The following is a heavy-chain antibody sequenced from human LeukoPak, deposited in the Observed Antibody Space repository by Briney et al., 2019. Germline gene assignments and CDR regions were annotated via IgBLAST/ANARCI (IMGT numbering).Heavy chain of an antibody. CDR2: ISAYNGNT. Sequence: ASVKVSCKASGYTFTSYGISWVRQAPGQGLEWMGWISAYNGNTNYAQKLQGRVTITTDTSTSTANMELRSLRSDDTAVYYCARDRGIVATIGQYWGQGTLVTVSS. D-gene: IGHD5-12*01. V-gene: IGHV1-18*01. CDR1: GYTFTSYG. CDR3: ARDRGIVATIGQY. J-gene: IGHJ4*02.